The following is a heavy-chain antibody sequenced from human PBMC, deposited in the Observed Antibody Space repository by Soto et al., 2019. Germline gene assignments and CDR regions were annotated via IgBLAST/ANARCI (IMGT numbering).Heavy chain of an antibody. Sequence: QLQLQESGPGLVKPSETLSLTCTVSGGSISSSNYYWGWIRQPPGKGLEWIGSIFYSGYTYYNPSLKSRITISVDTSNNQFSLRLSSVTAADTAVYYCARRGRKFGGSINWFDPWGQGTLVTVSS. CDR1: GGSISSSNYY. J-gene: IGHJ5*02. CDR3: ARRGRKFGGSINWFDP. D-gene: IGHD3-10*01. CDR2: IFYSGYT. V-gene: IGHV4-39*01.